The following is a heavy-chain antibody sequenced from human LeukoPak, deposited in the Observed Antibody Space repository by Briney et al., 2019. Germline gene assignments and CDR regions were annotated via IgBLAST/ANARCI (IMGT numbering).Heavy chain of an antibody. J-gene: IGHJ6*03. CDR1: GGSISSSSYY. V-gene: IGHV4-39*07. CDR3: ARRGRTTMVRGVMGFYYYVDV. CDR2: IYYSGST. D-gene: IGHD3-10*01. Sequence: SETLSLTCTVSGGSISSSSYYWGWIRQPPGKGLEWIGSIYYSGSTYYNPSLKSRVTISVDTSKNQFSLKLSSVTAADTAVYYCARRGRTTMVRGVMGFYYYVDVWGKGTTVTISS.